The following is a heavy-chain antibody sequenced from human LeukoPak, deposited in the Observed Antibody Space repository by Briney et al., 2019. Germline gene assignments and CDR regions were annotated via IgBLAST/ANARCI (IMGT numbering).Heavy chain of an antibody. J-gene: IGHJ4*02. D-gene: IGHD4-11*01. CDR1: GLILSSYG. CDR2: IWYDGTNI. CDR3: AREAGGAFGNYVNYFDY. Sequence: GGSLRLSCAASGLILSSYGIHWVRQAPGKGREWVAVIWYDGTNIYYRDSVKGRFSISRDNTKNTVYLQMDSLRAEDTAVYYYAREAGGAFGNYVNYFDYWGQGTLVTVSS. V-gene: IGHV3-33*01.